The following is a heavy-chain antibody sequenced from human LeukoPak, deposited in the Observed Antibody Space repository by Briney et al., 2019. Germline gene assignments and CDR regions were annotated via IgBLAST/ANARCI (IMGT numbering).Heavy chain of an antibody. J-gene: IGHJ4*02. CDR3: ARQPNSGSYWVFYPYYFDY. D-gene: IGHD1-26*01. Sequence: PSETLSLTCTVSGDSISRSTYYWAWIRQPPGKGLEWIGSIYYSGSTYYNPSLKSRVTISVDTSKNQFSLKLSSVTAADTAVYYCARQPNSGSYWVFYPYYFDYWGQGTLVTVSS. CDR1: GDSISRSTYY. V-gene: IGHV4-39*01. CDR2: IYYSGST.